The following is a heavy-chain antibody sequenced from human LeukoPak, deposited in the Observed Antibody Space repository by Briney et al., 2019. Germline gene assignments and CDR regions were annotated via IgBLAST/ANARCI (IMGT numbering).Heavy chain of an antibody. V-gene: IGHV3-74*01. CDR3: AREDRTTVTNPVDY. CDR1: GFTFSSYW. Sequence: GGSLRLSCAASGFTFSSYWMHWVRQAPGKGLVWASRINSDGSSTSYADSVKGRFTISRDNAKNTLYLQMNSLRADDTAVYYCAREDRTTVTNPVDYWGQGTLVTVSS. D-gene: IGHD4-17*01. CDR2: INSDGSST. J-gene: IGHJ4*02.